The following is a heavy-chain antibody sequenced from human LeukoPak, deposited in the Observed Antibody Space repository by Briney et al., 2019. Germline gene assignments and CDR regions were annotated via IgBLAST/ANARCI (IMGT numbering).Heavy chain of an antibody. J-gene: IGHJ6*03. V-gene: IGHV4-39*07. CDR1: GFSLSTSGVG. CDR2: INHSGST. D-gene: IGHD3-3*01. CDR3: ATRKRPRITIFGVVNHYYMDV. Sequence: SGPTLVNPTQTLTLTSTFSGFSLSTSGVGVGWIRQPPGKGLEWIGEINHSGSTNYNPSLKSRVTISVDTSKNQFFLKLSSVTAADTAVYYCATRKRPRITIFGVVNHYYMDVWGKGTTVTVSS.